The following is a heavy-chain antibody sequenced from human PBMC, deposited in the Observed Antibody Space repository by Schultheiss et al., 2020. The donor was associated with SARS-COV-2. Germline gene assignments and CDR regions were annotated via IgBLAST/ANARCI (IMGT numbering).Heavy chain of an antibody. Sequence: GSLRLSCAASGFTFSSYAMHWVRQAPGKGLEWVAVISYDGSNKYYADSVKGRFTISRDNSKNTLYLQMNSLRAEDTAVYYCARAQRGSAGFFYYYGMDVWGQGTTVTVSS. J-gene: IGHJ6*02. CDR2: ISYDGSNK. D-gene: IGHD1-26*01. CDR1: GFTFSSYA. CDR3: ARAQRGSAGFFYYYGMDV. V-gene: IGHV3-30*04.